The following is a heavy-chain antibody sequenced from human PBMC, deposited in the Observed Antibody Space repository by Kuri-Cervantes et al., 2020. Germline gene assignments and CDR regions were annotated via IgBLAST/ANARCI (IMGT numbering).Heavy chain of an antibody. J-gene: IGHJ6*03. CDR1: GGTFSSYS. V-gene: IGHV1-69*06. CDR3: AKDGGWLHPFIKDYYFYMDV. CDR2: IIPIFGTA. Sequence: SVKVSCKASGGTFSSYSIRWVRQAPGQGLEWMGGIIPIFGTANYAQKFQGRVTITADKSTSTAYMELSSLRSEDTAVYYCAKDGGWLHPFIKDYYFYMDVWGKGTPVTVSS. D-gene: IGHD5-12*01.